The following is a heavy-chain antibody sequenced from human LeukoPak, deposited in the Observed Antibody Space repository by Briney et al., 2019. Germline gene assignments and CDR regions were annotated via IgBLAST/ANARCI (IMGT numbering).Heavy chain of an antibody. CDR1: GYTFTGYY. CDR2: INPNSGGT. V-gene: IGHV1-2*02. D-gene: IGHD3-10*01. J-gene: IGHJ4*02. CDR3: ARQYYGSGSYFHVDY. Sequence: GASVKVSCKASGYTFTGYYMHWVRQAPGQWLEWKEWINPNSGGTNFAQNFQGRVTMTRDTSISTAYMELSRLRSDDTAVYDCARQYYGSGSYFHVDYWGQGTLVTVSS.